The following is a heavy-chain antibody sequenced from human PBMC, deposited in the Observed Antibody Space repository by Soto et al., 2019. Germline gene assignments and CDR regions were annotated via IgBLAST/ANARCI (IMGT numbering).Heavy chain of an antibody. CDR1: GGTFSSYA. J-gene: IGHJ4*02. CDR3: ARADSDYYYDSSGYHFDY. Sequence: QVQLVQSGAEVKKPGSSVKVSCKASGGTFSSYAISWVRQAPGQGLEWMGGIIPIFGTANYAQQFQGRVTITADKSTSTAYMELSSLRSEDTAVYYCARADSDYYYDSSGYHFDYWGQGTLVTVSS. D-gene: IGHD3-22*01. CDR2: IIPIFGTA. V-gene: IGHV1-69*06.